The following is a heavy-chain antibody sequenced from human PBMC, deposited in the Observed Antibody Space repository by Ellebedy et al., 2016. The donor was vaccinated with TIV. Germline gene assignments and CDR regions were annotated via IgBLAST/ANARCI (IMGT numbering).Heavy chain of an antibody. D-gene: IGHD6-19*01. V-gene: IGHV4-39*01. CDR2: IYYSGST. J-gene: IGHJ4*02. CDR3: ARSSAVAAPNFDY. Sequence: MPGGSLRLSCTVSGGSISSSSYYWGWIRQPPGKGLEWIGSIYYSGSTYYNPSLKSRVTISVDTSKNQFSLKLSSVTAADTAVYYCARSSAVAAPNFDYWGQGTLVTVSS. CDR1: GGSISSSSYY.